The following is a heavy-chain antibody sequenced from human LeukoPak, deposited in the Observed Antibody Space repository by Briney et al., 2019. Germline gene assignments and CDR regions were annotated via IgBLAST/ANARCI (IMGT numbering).Heavy chain of an antibody. CDR2: IYYTGRT. J-gene: IGHJ5*02. V-gene: IGHV4-59*11. CDR3: ARGSTGEFDH. Sequence: SETLSLTCTVSGASISNHYWSWVRQPPGKRLEWIGYIYYTGRTGQNPALTSRGTISIETSKNQFSLRLNSVTAADTAVYYCARGSTGEFDHWGQGTLVTVSS. CDR1: GASISNHY. D-gene: IGHD1-14*01.